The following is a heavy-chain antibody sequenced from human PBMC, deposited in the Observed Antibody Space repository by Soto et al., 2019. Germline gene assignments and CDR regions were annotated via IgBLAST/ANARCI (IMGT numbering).Heavy chain of an antibody. CDR1: GGSFSGYY. CDR2: INHSGST. J-gene: IGHJ3*02. D-gene: IGHD2-2*01. CDR3: ARDTIVVVPAADKPRRATRGAFDI. Sequence: SETLSLTCAVYGGSFSGYYWSWIRQPPGKGLEWIGEINHSGSTNYNPSLKSRVTISVDTSKNQFSLKLSSVTAADTAVYYCARDTIVVVPAADKPRRATRGAFDIWGQGTMVTVSS. V-gene: IGHV4-34*01.